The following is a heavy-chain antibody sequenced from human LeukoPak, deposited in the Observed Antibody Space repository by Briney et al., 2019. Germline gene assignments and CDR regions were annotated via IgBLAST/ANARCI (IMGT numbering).Heavy chain of an antibody. CDR3: ARDNCSGGSCYRYSGYYFDY. V-gene: IGHV1-69*13. CDR2: IIPIFGTA. J-gene: IGHJ4*02. Sequence: SVKVSCKASGGTFSSYAISWVRQAPGQGLEWMGGIIPIFGTANYAQRFQGRVTITADESTSTAYMELSSLRSEDTAVYYCARDNCSGGSCYRYSGYYFDYWGQGTLVTVSS. D-gene: IGHD2-15*01. CDR1: GGTFSSYA.